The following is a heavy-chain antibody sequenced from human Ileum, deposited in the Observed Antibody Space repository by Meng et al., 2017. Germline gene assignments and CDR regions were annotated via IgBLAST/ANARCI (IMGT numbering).Heavy chain of an antibody. CDR2: IYLAGSP. V-gene: IGHV4-4*02. Sequence: QGRLQESGPGLVGPSGTLSLTCTVSGGSISSSFYWSWVRQSPGKGLEWIGQIYLAGSPNYNPSLESRATISVDKSKNQFSLRLTSVTAADTAIFYCVRHGGKYFDSWGQGTLVTVSS. D-gene: IGHD2-15*01. J-gene: IGHJ4*02. CDR3: VRHGGKYFDS. CDR1: GGSISSSFY.